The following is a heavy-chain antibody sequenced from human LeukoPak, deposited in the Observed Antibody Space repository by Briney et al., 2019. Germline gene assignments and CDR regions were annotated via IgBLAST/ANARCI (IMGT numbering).Heavy chain of an antibody. V-gene: IGHV4-59*12. J-gene: IGHJ6*02. CDR3: ARDSMIVVVINYGMDV. CDR2: IYYSRST. Sequence: SETLSLTCTVSGGSISSYYWSWIRQPPGKGLEWIGYIYYSRSTNYNSSLKSRVTISVDTSKNQFSLKLSSVTAADAAVYYCARDSMIVVVINYGMDVWGQGTTVTVSS. D-gene: IGHD3-22*01. CDR1: GGSISSYY.